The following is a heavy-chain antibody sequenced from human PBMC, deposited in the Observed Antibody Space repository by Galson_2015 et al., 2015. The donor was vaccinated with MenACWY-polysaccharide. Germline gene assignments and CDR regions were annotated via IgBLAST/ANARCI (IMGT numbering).Heavy chain of an antibody. D-gene: IGHD2-15*01. V-gene: IGHV3-30*18. CDR2: MSYDGSNK. CDR1: GFSFRSYG. CDR3: AKGAADSDY. J-gene: IGHJ4*02. Sequence: SLRLSCAASGFSFRSYGMHWVRQAPGKGLEWVAVMSYDGSNKYYIDSVKGRFTISKDNSKNTLYLQMDNLRIEDTAVYYCAKGAADSDYRGQGTLVTVSS.